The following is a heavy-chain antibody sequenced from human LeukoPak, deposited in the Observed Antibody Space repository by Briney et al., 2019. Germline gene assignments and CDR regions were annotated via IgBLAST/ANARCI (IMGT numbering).Heavy chain of an antibody. CDR2: IDPNSGGT. V-gene: IGHV1-2*02. Sequence: ASVKVSCKASGYTFTGYYMHWVRQAPGQGLEWMGWIDPNSGGTNYAQKFQGRVTMTRDTSISTAYMELSRLRSDDTAVYYCASGPGIAAAGTVLNWFDPWGQGTLVTVSS. D-gene: IGHD6-13*01. J-gene: IGHJ5*02. CDR3: ASGPGIAAAGTVLNWFDP. CDR1: GYTFTGYY.